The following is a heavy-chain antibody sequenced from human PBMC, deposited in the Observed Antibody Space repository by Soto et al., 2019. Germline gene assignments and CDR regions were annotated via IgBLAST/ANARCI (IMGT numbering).Heavy chain of an antibody. Sequence: SGHTVPHPTYPLTLTYTVSRFSLRTSGMTLGWIRQPAGEAPERLALGERQFSPSLPSRLTIATDTSKTQMVLTMTNMDPVDTATSYCTLRQDTSSGPIYWGQGTLVTVSS. CDR1: RFSLRTSGMT. CDR3: TLRQDTSSGPIY. V-gene: IGHV2-5*01. CDR2: GER. J-gene: IGHJ4*02. D-gene: IGHD6-25*01.